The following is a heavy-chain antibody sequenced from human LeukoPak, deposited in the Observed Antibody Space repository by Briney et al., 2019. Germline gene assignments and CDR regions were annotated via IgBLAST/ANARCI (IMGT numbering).Heavy chain of an antibody. D-gene: IGHD1-26*01. CDR1: GFTFSSYA. CDR2: ISYDGSYK. V-gene: IGHV3-30*04. Sequence: GGSLRLSCAASGFTFSSYAMHWVRQAPGKGLEWVAVISYDGSYKYYTDSLKGRFTISRDNSKNTLHLQMDSLRVEDTAVYYCAKETWHTGSSGPDYWGQGTRSPSPQ. CDR3: AKETWHTGSSGPDY. J-gene: IGHJ4*02.